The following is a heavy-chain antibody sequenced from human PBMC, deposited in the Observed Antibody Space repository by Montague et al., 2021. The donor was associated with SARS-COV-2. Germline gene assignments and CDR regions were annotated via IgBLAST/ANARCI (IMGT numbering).Heavy chain of an antibody. CDR2: ISDSGDRT. Sequence: SLRLSCAASGFIFSNCAMNWVRQAPGKGLEWVSAISDSGDRTWYTDSVRGRFTISRDNSKNTVFLQLNDLRAEDTAVYYCVKDGRVVPHYHEFFDSWGQGTLVSVSS. CDR3: VKDGRVVPHYHEFFDS. V-gene: IGHV3-23*01. CDR1: GFIFSNCA. J-gene: IGHJ4*02. D-gene: IGHD2-21*01.